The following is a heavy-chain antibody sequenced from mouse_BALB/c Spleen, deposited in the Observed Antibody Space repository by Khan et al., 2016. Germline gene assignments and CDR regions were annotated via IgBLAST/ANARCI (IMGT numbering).Heavy chain of an antibody. Sequence: QVQLMQSAAELARPGVSVKMSCKASGYTFTDYTMHWVKQRPGQGLQWIGYFNPISGYTEYSQKFTDKTTLTADKSSSTAYIQMSSLTSEDSAIYYCSRGRHFDFWGQGTTLTVSS. CDR2: FNPISGYT. V-gene: IGHV1-4*02. CDR3: SRGRHFDF. J-gene: IGHJ2*01. CDR1: GYTFTDYT.